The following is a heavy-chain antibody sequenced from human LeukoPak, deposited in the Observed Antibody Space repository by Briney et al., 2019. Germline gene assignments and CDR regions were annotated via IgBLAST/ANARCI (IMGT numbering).Heavy chain of an antibody. J-gene: IGHJ4*02. D-gene: IGHD2-21*01. CDR2: ISDNYGTT. Sequence: PGGSLRLSCAASGFIFTNFAMTWVRQAPGKGLEWVSSISDNYGTTYYTDYVKGRCTISRDNSKNTVYLQLNNLRAEDTAVYFCVRHDSFIPFWGQGTLVTVSS. V-gene: IGHV3-23*01. CDR1: GFIFTNFA. CDR3: VRHDSFIPF.